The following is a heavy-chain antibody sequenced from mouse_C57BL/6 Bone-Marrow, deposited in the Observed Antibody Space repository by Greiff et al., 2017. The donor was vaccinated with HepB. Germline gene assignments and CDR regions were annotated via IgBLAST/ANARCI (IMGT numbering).Heavy chain of an antibody. V-gene: IGHV7-3*01. D-gene: IGHD6-1*01. CDR1: GFTFTDYY. Sequence: DVMLVESGGGLVQPGGSLSLSCAASGFTFTDYYMSWVRQPPGKALEWLGFIRNKANGYTTEYSASVKGRFTISRDNSQSILYLQMNALRAEDSATYYCARLRSLWYFDVWGTGTTVTVSS. CDR3: ARLRSLWYFDV. J-gene: IGHJ1*03. CDR2: IRNKANGYTT.